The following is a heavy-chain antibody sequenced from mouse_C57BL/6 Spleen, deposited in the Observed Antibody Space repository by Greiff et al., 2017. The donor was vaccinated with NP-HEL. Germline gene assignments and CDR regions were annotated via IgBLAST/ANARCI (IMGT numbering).Heavy chain of an antibody. CDR1: GFTFNTYA. Sequence: EVQGVESGGGLVQPKGSLKLSCAASGFTFNTYAMHWVRQAPGKGLEWVARIRNKSSNYATYYADSVKDRFTISRDDSQSMLYLQMNNLKTEDTAMYYCVRVNPYYYAMDYWGQGTSVTVSS. CDR2: IRNKSSNYAT. V-gene: IGHV10-3*01. J-gene: IGHJ4*01. CDR3: VRVNPYYYAMDY.